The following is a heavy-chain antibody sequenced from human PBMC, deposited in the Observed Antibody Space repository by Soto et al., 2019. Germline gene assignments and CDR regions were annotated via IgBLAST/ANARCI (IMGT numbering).Heavy chain of an antibody. V-gene: IGHV3-21*01. CDR3: ARDESIAGTSFDY. J-gene: IGHJ4*02. Sequence: PGGSLRLSCSASGFTFSSYSMKWVRQAPGKGLEWVSSISSSSSYIYYADSVKGRFTISRDNAKNSLYLQMNSLRAEDTGVYYCARDESIAGTSFDYWGQGTLVTVSS. D-gene: IGHD1-20*01. CDR1: GFTFSSYS. CDR2: ISSSSSYI.